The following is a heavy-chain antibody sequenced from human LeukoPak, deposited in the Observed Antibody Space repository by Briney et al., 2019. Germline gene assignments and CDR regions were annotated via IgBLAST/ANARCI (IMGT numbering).Heavy chain of an antibody. CDR1: GFTFSDYS. V-gene: IGHV3-48*04. Sequence: PGGSLRLSCAASGFTFSDYSMNWVRQAPGKGLEWVSGISWNSGSIGYADSVKGRFTISRDSAKNSLYLQMNSLRAEDTAVYYCARNLPAADYWGQGTLVTVSS. CDR2: ISWNSGSI. J-gene: IGHJ4*02. D-gene: IGHD2-2*01. CDR3: ARNLPAADY.